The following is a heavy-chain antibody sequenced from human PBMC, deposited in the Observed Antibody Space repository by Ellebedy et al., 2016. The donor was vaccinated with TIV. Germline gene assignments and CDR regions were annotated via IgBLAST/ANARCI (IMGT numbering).Heavy chain of an antibody. V-gene: IGHV3-23*01. J-gene: IGHJ4*02. D-gene: IGHD6-13*01. CDR3: AKLAGISSWYAEY. CDR1: GFTFSCCA. Sequence: GESLKISCAASGFTFSCCAMSWVRQAPGKGLEWVSVISNSGDTTYADSVRGRFTISRYNSINTRYLQMNSLRADDTAIYYCAKLAGISSWYAEYWGQGTLVTVSS. CDR2: ISNSGDTT.